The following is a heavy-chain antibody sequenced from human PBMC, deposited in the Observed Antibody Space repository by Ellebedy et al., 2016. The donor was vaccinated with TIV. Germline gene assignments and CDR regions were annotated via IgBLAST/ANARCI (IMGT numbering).Heavy chain of an antibody. CDR2: IDPSGGST. CDR3: ARDRIVGSSIPYYNGMDV. D-gene: IGHD1-26*01. CDR1: GYTFTSYY. V-gene: IGHV1-46*01. Sequence: AASVKVSCKASGYTFTSYYMHWVRQAPGQGLEWMGVIDPSGGSTDYAQKFQGRVTMTRDTSTSTVYMELSSLRSDDTAVYYCARDRIVGSSIPYYNGMDVWGQGTTVTVSS. J-gene: IGHJ6*02.